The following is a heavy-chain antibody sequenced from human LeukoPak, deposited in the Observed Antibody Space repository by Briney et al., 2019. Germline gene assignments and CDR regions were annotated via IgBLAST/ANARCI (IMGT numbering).Heavy chain of an antibody. V-gene: IGHV1-8*01. J-gene: IGHJ4*02. Sequence: GASVKVSCKASGYTFTSYDINWVRQATGQGLEWMGWMNPNSGNTGYAQKFQGRVTMTRSTSISTAYMELSSLRSEDTAVYYCASSRGSTSSDYFDYWGQGTLVTVSS. D-gene: IGHD2-2*01. CDR2: MNPNSGNT. CDR1: GYTFTSYD. CDR3: ASSRGSTSSDYFDY.